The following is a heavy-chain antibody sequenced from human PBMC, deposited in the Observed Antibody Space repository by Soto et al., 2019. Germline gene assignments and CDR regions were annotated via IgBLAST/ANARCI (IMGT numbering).Heavy chain of an antibody. J-gene: IGHJ4*02. D-gene: IGHD3-10*01. CDR3: ARGVAEFGEVTFDY. V-gene: IGHV4-31*03. CDR2: IYYSGST. Sequence: SETLSLTCTVSGGSISSGGYYWSWIRQHPGKGLEWIGYIYYSGSTYYNPSLKSRVTISVDTSKNQFSLKLSSVTAADTAVYYCARGVAEFGEVTFDYWGQGTLVTVSS. CDR1: GGSISSGGYY.